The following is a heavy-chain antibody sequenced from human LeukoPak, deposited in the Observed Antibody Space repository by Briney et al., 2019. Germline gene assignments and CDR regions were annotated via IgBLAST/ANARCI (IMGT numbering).Heavy chain of an antibody. Sequence: GGSLRLSCAPSVFTFDHCAEHCVPESLEEGVEWVSGLSWNSGRIVYGVTVKPRLTISRDNAKNSVYLQMNSRRAEDTALYYCAKVIGSGGDYLYFDLWGRGTLVTVSS. V-gene: IGHV3-9*01. CDR2: LSWNSGRI. J-gene: IGHJ2*01. CDR3: AKVIGSGGDYLYFDL. D-gene: IGHD6-19*01. CDR1: VFTFDHCA.